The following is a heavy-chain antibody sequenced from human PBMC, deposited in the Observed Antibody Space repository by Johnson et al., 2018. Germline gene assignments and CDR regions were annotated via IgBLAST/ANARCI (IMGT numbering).Heavy chain of an antibody. CDR3: AREGLECSSSSCYRATFDI. D-gene: IGHD2-2*02. V-gene: IGHV3-74*01. Sequence: VQLQESGGGLVQXGGSLRLSCAVSGFTFSSYWMHWVRQVPGKGLVWVSRINGDGSSTRYADSVKGRFTISRENAKNKLHLQMNSLRAEDMAVYYCAREGLECSSSSCYRATFDIWGQGTMVTVSS. J-gene: IGHJ3*02. CDR1: GFTFSSYW. CDR2: INGDGSST.